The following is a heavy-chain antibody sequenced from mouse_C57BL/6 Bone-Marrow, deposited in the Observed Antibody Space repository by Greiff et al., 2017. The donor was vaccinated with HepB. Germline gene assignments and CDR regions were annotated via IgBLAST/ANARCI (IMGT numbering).Heavy chain of an antibody. D-gene: IGHD1-1*01. CDR2: IRLKSDNYAT. Sequence: EVKLMESGGGLVQPGGSMKLSCVASGFTFSNYWMNWVRQSPEKGLEWVAQIRLKSDNYATHYAESVKGRFTISRDDSKSSVYLQMNNLRAEDTGIYYCTGPSITTVVATEGDYWGQGTTLTVSS. CDR1: GFTFSNYW. V-gene: IGHV6-3*01. J-gene: IGHJ2*01. CDR3: TGPSITTVVATEGDY.